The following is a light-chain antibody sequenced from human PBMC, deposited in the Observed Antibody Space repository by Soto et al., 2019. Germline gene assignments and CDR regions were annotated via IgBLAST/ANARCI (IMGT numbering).Light chain of an antibody. J-gene: IGKJ1*01. CDR3: QHYNNWPPWT. V-gene: IGKV3-15*01. CDR1: QSVSIN. Sequence: EIVMTQSPATLSVSPGERATLSCRASQSVSINLAWYQQKPGHAPRLLIYGASTRATGIPATFSGSGSGTEFTITISILQSEDFAVYYCQHYNNWPPWTFGQGTKVEIK. CDR2: GAS.